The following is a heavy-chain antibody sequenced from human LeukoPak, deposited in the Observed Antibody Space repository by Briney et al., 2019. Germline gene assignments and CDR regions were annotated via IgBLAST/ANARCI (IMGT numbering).Heavy chain of an antibody. V-gene: IGHV3-48*02. CDR1: WFIFSTYS. D-gene: IGHD2-21*01. CDR2: ISSTRSAE. Sequence: GSLRLSCAASWFIFSTYSMNRVRQAPGTGLEWVAYISSTRSAEYYSESVEGRFTISRDNAKSSVYLQMNSLRDEDTAVYYCARDWSYSFDYWGQGILVTVSS. J-gene: IGHJ4*02. CDR3: ARDWSYSFDY.